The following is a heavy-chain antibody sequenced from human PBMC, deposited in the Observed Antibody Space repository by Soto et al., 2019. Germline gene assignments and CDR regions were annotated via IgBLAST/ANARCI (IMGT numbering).Heavy chain of an antibody. J-gene: IGHJ5*02. CDR1: GYTFTSYY. D-gene: IGHD3-22*01. Sequence: ASVKVSCKASGYTFTSYYMHWVRQAPGQGLEWMGIINPSGGSTSYAQKFQGRVTMTRDTSTSTVYMELSSRRSEDTAVYYCARADYYDSSGYYHPNLGWFDPWGQGTLVTVSS. CDR3: ARADYYDSSGYYHPNLGWFDP. V-gene: IGHV1-46*01. CDR2: INPSGGST.